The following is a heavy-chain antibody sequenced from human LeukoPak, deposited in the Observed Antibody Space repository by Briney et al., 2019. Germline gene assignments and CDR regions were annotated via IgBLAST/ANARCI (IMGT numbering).Heavy chain of an antibody. CDR2: INHSGST. D-gene: IGHD5-18*01. CDR1: GGSFSGYY. J-gene: IGHJ5*02. V-gene: IGHV4-34*01. CDR3: ATEAGGTAMVLGWFDP. Sequence: SETLSLTCAVYGGSFSGYYWSWIRQPPGKGLEWIGEINHSGSTNYNPSLKSRVTMSVDTSKNQFSLKLSSVTAADTAVYYCATEAGGTAMVLGWFDPWGQGTLVTVSS.